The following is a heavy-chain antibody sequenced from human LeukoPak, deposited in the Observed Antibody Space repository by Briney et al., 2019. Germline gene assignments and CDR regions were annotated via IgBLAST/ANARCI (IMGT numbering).Heavy chain of an antibody. CDR2: INWNGGST. D-gene: IGHD3-22*01. Sequence: PGGSLRLSCAASGFTFDDYGMSWVRQAPGKGLEWVSGINWNGGSTGYADSVKGRFTISRDNAKNSLYLQMNSLRAEDTALYYCARDMVYYDSSGLDAFDIWGQRTMVTISS. CDR1: GFTFDDYG. J-gene: IGHJ3*02. CDR3: ARDMVYYDSSGLDAFDI. V-gene: IGHV3-20*04.